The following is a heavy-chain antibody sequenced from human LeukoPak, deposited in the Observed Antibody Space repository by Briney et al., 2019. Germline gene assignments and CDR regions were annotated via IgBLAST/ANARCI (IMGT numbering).Heavy chain of an antibody. J-gene: IGHJ5*02. V-gene: IGHV1-2*02. CDR3: AKAGGDSSGQDYNWFDP. D-gene: IGHD3-22*01. CDR1: GYIFTGYY. Sequence: GASVKVSCKASGYIFTGYYMHWVRQAPGQGLEWMGWINPNSGGTNYAQKFQGRVTMTRDTSISTAYMELSSLRSDDTAVYYCAKAGGDSSGQDYNWFDPWGQGTLVTVSS. CDR2: INPNSGGT.